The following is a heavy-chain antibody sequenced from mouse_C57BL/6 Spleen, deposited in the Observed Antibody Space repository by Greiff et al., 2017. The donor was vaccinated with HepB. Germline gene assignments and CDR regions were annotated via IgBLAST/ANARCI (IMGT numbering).Heavy chain of an antibody. D-gene: IGHD1-1*01. CDR2: IDPSDSYT. J-gene: IGHJ1*03. Sequence: QVQLKQPGAELVMPGASVKLSCKASGYTFTSYWMHWVKQRPGQGLEWIGEIDPSDSYTNYNQKFKGKSTLTVDKSSSTAYMQLSSLTSEDSAVYYCARVGYGSSYGYFDVWGTGTTVTVSS. CDR1: GYTFTSYW. CDR3: ARVGYGSSYGYFDV. V-gene: IGHV1-69*01.